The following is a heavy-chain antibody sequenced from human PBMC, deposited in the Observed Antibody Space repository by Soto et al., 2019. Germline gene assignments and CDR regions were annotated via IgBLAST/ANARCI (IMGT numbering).Heavy chain of an antibody. CDR1: GYTFSTYW. D-gene: IGHD3-10*01. CDR2: IYPGDSDT. J-gene: IGHJ6*02. CDR3: ARLGFGVLYGMDV. Sequence: GESLKTSCKGSGYTFSTYWIGWVRQMPGKGLEWMGIIYPGDSDTRYSPSFQGQVTISADKSISTAYLQWSSLKASDTAMYYCARLGFGVLYGMDVWGQGTTVTVSS. V-gene: IGHV5-51*01.